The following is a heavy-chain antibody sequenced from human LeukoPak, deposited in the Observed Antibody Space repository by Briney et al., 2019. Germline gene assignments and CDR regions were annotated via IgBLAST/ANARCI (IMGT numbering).Heavy chain of an antibody. Sequence: PGGSLRLSCAASGFTVSNNYMRWVRQAPGKGLEWVSSIYSRGSTSYVDSVKGRFTISRDNSKNTLFLQMNSLGVEDTAVYYCARDYYGPWGQGTLVTVSS. CDR2: IYSRGST. CDR1: GFTVSNNY. J-gene: IGHJ5*02. V-gene: IGHV3-66*03. CDR3: ARDYYGP. D-gene: IGHD3-22*01.